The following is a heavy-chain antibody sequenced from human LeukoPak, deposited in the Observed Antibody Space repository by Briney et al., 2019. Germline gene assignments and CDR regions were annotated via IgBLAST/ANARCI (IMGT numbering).Heavy chain of an antibody. J-gene: IGHJ4*02. V-gene: IGHV1-46*01. Sequence: ASVKVSCKASGYTFTSYYMHWVRQAPGQGLEWMGIINPSGGSTSYAQKFQGRVAMTRDTSTSTVYMELSSLRSEDTAVYYCARDLLRGLAVAGDGDYWGQGTLVTVSS. D-gene: IGHD6-19*01. CDR1: GYTFTSYY. CDR3: ARDLLRGLAVAGDGDY. CDR2: INPSGGST.